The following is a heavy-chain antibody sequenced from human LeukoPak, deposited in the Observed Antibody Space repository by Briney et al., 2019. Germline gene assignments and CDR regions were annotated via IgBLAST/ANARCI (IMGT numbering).Heavy chain of an antibody. CDR1: GGSISSYY. CDR2: IYYSGST. J-gene: IGHJ4*02. V-gene: IGHV4-59*01. Sequence: SETLSLTCTVSGGSISSYYWSWIRQPPGKGLEWSGYIYYSGSTNYNPSLKSRVTISVDTSKNQFSLKLSSVTAADTAVYYCARWNGDYDPLPFDYWGQGTLVTVSS. CDR3: ARWNGDYDPLPFDY. D-gene: IGHD4-17*01.